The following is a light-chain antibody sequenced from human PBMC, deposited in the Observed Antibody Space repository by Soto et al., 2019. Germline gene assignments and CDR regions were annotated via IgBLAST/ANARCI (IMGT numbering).Light chain of an antibody. V-gene: IGKV3-11*01. CDR1: QSISND. CDR2: GTS. Sequence: EIVLTQSPGTLSLSPGERVTLSCRASQSISNDHLAWYQQKSGQPPRLLIHGTSNRATGIPARFSASGSGTDFTLTISDVQPEDFALYYCHQRQSWPRTFGQGTKVDI. CDR3: HQRQSWPRT. J-gene: IGKJ1*01.